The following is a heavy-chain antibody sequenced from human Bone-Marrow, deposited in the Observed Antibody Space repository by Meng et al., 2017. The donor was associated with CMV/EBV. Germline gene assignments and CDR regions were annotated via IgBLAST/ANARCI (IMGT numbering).Heavy chain of an antibody. Sequence: ASVKVSCKASGYTFTSYGISWVRQAPGQGLEWMGWISAYNGNTNYAQKLQGRVTMTTDTSTSTAYMELRSLRSDDTAVYYCARVMVVPAANDAFDIWGQGTMVTVSS. J-gene: IGHJ3*02. CDR3: ARVMVVPAANDAFDI. CDR2: ISAYNGNT. D-gene: IGHD2-2*01. V-gene: IGHV1-18*01. CDR1: GYTFTSYG.